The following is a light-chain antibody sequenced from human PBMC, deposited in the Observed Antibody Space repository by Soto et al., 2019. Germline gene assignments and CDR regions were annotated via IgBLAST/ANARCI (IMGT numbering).Light chain of an antibody. CDR3: LQRDNWPWT. V-gene: IGKV3-11*01. CDR2: DAS. Sequence: ETVLKQSPATLSLSAWVRATVSCRASQGVSSYLAWFQQKAGQAPRLLIYDASNRAGGAPCRFSGSGSGTDFTLTISSLEPEDFAVYYCLQRDNWPWTFGQGTKVDIK. CDR1: QGVSSY. J-gene: IGKJ1*01.